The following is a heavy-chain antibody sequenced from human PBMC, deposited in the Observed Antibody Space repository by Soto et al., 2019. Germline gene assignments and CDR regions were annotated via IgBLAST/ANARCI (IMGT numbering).Heavy chain of an antibody. J-gene: IGHJ4*02. CDR3: ARDRGARGDF. Sequence: QVQLVKSGAEVKKPGSSVKVSCKASGDNFSTYPISWVRQAHGQGLEWMGGIIPIYVTANYAQKFRGRVTITADERTRTSYMELTHLRSEDTAVYYCARDRGARGDFWGQGTLVIVSS. D-gene: IGHD4-17*01. V-gene: IGHV1-69*01. CDR1: GDNFSTYP. CDR2: IIPIYVTA.